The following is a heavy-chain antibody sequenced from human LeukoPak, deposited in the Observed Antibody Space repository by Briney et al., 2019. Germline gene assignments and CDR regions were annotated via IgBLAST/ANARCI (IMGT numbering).Heavy chain of an antibody. V-gene: IGHV3-23*01. CDR3: AKDLRDSSGPPAYGMDV. CDR2: ISGSGGST. J-gene: IGHJ6*02. Sequence: PGGSLRLSCAASGFLVSNNYMTWVRQAPGKGLEWVSAISGSGGSTYYADSVKGRFTISRDNSKNTLYLQMNSLRAEDTAVYYCAKDLRDSSGPPAYGMDVWGQGTTVTVSS. D-gene: IGHD3-22*01. CDR1: GFLVSNNY.